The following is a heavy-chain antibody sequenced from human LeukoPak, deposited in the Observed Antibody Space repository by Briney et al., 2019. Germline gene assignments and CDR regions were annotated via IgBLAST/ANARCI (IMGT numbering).Heavy chain of an antibody. CDR3: AREIRLGPYYYYGMDV. CDR1: GFTFSSYA. J-gene: IGHJ6*04. D-gene: IGHD1-26*01. Sequence: GRSLRLSCAASGFTFSSYAMHWVRQAPGKGLEWVAVISYDGSNKYYADSVKGRFTISRDNSKNTLYLQKNSLRAEDTAVYYCAREIRLGPYYYYGMDVWGKGTTVTVSS. V-gene: IGHV3-30*04. CDR2: ISYDGSNK.